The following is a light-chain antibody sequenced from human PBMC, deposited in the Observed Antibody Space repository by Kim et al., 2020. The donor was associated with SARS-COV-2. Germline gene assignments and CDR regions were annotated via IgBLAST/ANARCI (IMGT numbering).Light chain of an antibody. V-gene: IGKV1D-13*01. CDR2: DAS. Sequence: GDSVTITCRASQAISSALGWYQQKPGEPPKLLIYDASNLHSEVSSRFTGRGSGTDFTLTISSLQPEDFATYYCQQFNNYPITFGQGTRLEIK. J-gene: IGKJ5*01. CDR1: QAISSA. CDR3: QQFNNYPIT.